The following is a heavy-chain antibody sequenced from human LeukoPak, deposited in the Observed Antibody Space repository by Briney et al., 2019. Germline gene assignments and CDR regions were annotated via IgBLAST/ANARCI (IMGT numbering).Heavy chain of an antibody. CDR3: ARDLLCGGDCPPDY. Sequence: GASVKVSCKASGYTFTCYAMNWVRQAPGQGLEWMGWINTNTGNPTYAQGFTGRFVFSLDTSVSTAYLQISSLKAEDTAVYYCARDLLCGGDCPPDYWGQGTLVTVSS. D-gene: IGHD2-21*02. J-gene: IGHJ4*02. CDR1: GYTFTCYA. CDR2: INTNTGNP. V-gene: IGHV7-4-1*02.